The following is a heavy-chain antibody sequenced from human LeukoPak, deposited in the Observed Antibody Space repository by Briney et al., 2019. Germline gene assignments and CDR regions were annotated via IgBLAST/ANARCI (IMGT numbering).Heavy chain of an antibody. J-gene: IGHJ4*02. D-gene: IGHD3-22*01. CDR3: AKLLLD. CDR1: GCTLSSSA. Sequence: GGSLRLSCAASGCTLSSSAMSWVRQAPGKGLEWVSVMTEGGGTYYSDSVRGRCIISRDNSKNMVYLKMNSLRVDDTAVYYCAKLLLDWGQGTLVTVSS. V-gene: IGHV3-23*01. CDR2: MTEGGGT.